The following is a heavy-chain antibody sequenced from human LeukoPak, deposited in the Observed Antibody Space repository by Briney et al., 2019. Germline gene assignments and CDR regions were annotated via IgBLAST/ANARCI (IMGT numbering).Heavy chain of an antibody. J-gene: IGHJ6*02. CDR2: IYYSGST. Sequence: SETLSLTCTVSGGSISSGDYYWSWIRQPPGKGLEWIGYIYYSGSTYYNPSLKSRVTISVDTSKNQFSLKLSSVTAADTAVYYCARSPGHYDILTGAPHPHGMDVWGQGTTVTVSS. D-gene: IGHD3-9*01. V-gene: IGHV4-30-4*01. CDR1: GGSISSGDYY. CDR3: ARSPGHYDILTGAPHPHGMDV.